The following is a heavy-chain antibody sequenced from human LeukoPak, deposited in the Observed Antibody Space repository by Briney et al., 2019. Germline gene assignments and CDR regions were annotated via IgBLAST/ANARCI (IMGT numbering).Heavy chain of an antibody. Sequence: GGSLRLSCVVSGFTFSTYAMSWVRQAPGKGLEWVAFISGSGRNTYYADSVKGRFTISRDNFRNTLSLQMNSLRPDDTAIYYCAKDEGVVLSTSYDFGHWGQGTLVAVSS. CDR3: AKDEGVVLSTSYDFGH. CDR1: GFTFSTYA. J-gene: IGHJ4*02. D-gene: IGHD2/OR15-2a*01. V-gene: IGHV3-23*01. CDR2: ISGSGRNT.